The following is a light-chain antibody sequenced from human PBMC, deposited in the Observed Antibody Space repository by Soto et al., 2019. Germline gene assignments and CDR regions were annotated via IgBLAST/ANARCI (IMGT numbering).Light chain of an antibody. J-gene: IGKJ4*01. CDR2: GAS. CDR1: QSVAYTY. V-gene: IGKV3-20*01. Sequence: EIVLTQSPATLSLSPGERATLSCRASQSVAYTYLAWFQQKPGQAPRLLIYGASNRATGIPDRFSGSGSGTDFTLTISRLEPEDFAVYYCQQYDSWPLTFGGGTKVEIK. CDR3: QQYDSWPLT.